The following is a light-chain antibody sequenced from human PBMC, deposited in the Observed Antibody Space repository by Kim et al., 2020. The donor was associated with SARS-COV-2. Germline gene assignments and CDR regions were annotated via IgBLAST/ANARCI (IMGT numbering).Light chain of an antibody. Sequence: LGLGQTARISCGGNNIGSKNVHCSKQKPGQAPVMVSYKDSNRPSGIPERVSGSNAGNTATLTISGAQAGDEADYYCQVWDSSTVVFGGGTQLTVL. V-gene: IGLV3-9*01. CDR2: KDS. CDR1: NIGSKN. CDR3: QVWDSSTVV. J-gene: IGLJ2*01.